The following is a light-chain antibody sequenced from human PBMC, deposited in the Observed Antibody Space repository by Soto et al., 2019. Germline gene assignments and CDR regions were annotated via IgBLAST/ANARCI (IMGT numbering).Light chain of an antibody. CDR2: AVT. Sequence: QSALTQPASVSGSPGQSVTISCAGTSGDVGGYNYVSWYQQHPGKAPKLMIHAVTNRPSGVSNRFSGSKSGNTASLTISSLQAEDEADYYCAAWDDSLSAYVVFGGGTQLTVL. CDR3: AAWDDSLSAYVV. V-gene: IGLV2-14*01. CDR1: SGDVGGYNY. J-gene: IGLJ2*01.